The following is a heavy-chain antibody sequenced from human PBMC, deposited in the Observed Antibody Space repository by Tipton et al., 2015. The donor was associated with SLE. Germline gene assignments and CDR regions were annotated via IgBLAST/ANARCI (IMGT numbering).Heavy chain of an antibody. CDR3: AGGPGSVPTTRFYYMDV. CDR2: ISYSGSIM. CDR1: GLTSIRHE. Sequence: SLRLSCVASGLTSIRHEMNWVRQAPGKGLEWISYISYSGSIMYYADSVKGRFTISRDSAKNSLFLQMNSLRAEDTAVYYCAGGPGSVPTTRFYYMDVWGKGTTVTVSS. V-gene: IGHV3-48*03. J-gene: IGHJ6*03. D-gene: IGHD1-14*01.